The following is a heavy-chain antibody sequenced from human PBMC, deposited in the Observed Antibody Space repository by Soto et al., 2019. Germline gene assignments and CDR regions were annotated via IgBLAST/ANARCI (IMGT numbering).Heavy chain of an antibody. J-gene: IGHJ3*02. V-gene: IGHV3-30*18. CDR3: AKDNGSGHDWLRVGDASDI. D-gene: IGHD5-12*01. CDR2: ISYDGSNK. Sequence: QVQLVESGGGVVQPVRSLRLSCAASGFTFSSYGMHWVRQAPGKGLEWVAVISYDGSNKYYADSVKGRLTISRDNSKNPLYLQMNSLRGEDTAVYYCAKDNGSGHDWLRVGDASDIWGQGTMVTVSS. CDR1: GFTFSSYG.